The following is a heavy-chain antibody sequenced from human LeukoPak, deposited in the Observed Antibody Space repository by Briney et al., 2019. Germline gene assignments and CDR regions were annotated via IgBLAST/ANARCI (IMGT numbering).Heavy chain of an antibody. Sequence: GESLKISCKGSGYSFTSYWIGWVRQMPGKGLEWMGIIYPGDSDTRYSPSFRGQVTISADKSISTAYLQWSSLKASDTAMYYCARGAVNFWSGYQYYYMDVWGKGTTVTVSS. CDR3: ARGAVNFWSGYQYYYMDV. J-gene: IGHJ6*03. D-gene: IGHD3-3*01. CDR1: GYSFTSYW. V-gene: IGHV5-51*01. CDR2: IYPGDSDT.